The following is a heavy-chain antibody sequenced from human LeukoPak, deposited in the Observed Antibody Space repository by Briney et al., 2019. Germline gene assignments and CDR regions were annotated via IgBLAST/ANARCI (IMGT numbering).Heavy chain of an antibody. CDR2: IRRNIGSI. CDR1: GSTLVDYA. J-gene: IGHJ4*02. Sequence: SLRLSSAPSGSTLVDYAMHWDRQAPKSGLGWVSGIRRNIGSIGYADSVKGRFTLSRDNAKNSLYLQMNGLRDEGTALYYCAKEDRRGRHFDYWGQGTLVSVSS. V-gene: IGHV3-9*01. D-gene: IGHD3-16*01. CDR3: AKEDRRGRHFDY.